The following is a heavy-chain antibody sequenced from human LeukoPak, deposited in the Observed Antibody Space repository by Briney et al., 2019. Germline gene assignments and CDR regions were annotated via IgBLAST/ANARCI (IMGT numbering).Heavy chain of an antibody. CDR2: IYHSGST. CDR3: ARADRDSSGYFDAFDI. J-gene: IGHJ3*02. CDR1: RGSISSGGYS. Sequence: PSETLSLTCAVSRGSISSGGYSWSWIRQPPGKGLEWLGYIYHSGSTHYNPSLKSRLTISVDRSKNQFSLKLSSVTAADTAVYYCARADRDSSGYFDAFDIWGQGTMVTVSS. D-gene: IGHD3-22*01. V-gene: IGHV4-30-2*01.